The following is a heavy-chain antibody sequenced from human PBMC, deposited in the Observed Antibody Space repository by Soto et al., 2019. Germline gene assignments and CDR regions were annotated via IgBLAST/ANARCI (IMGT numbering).Heavy chain of an antibody. CDR3: AKATYYYGSGSYYNHPGSNVGYFDY. Sequence: GGSLRLSCAASGFTFDDYAMHWVRQAPGKGLEWVSGISWNSGSIGYADSVKGRFTISRDNAKNSLYLQMNSLRAEDTALYYCAKATYYYGSGSYYNHPGSNVGYFDYWGQGTLVTVSS. D-gene: IGHD3-10*01. V-gene: IGHV3-9*01. CDR1: GFTFDDYA. CDR2: ISWNSGSI. J-gene: IGHJ4*02.